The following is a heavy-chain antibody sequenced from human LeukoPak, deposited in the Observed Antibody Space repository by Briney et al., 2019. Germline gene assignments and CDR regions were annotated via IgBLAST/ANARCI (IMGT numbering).Heavy chain of an antibody. CDR2: MYYSGST. D-gene: IGHD2-2*03. CDR1: GGSVSSYF. J-gene: IGHJ4*02. V-gene: IGHV4-59*02. CDR3: ARLDNARGAFDY. Sequence: PSETLSLTCTVSGGSVSSYFCSWIRQPPGKGLEWIGYMYYSGSTNYSPSLKSRVTMSVDTSKNQFSLQLSSVTAADTAVYYCARLDNARGAFDYWGQGTLVTVSS.